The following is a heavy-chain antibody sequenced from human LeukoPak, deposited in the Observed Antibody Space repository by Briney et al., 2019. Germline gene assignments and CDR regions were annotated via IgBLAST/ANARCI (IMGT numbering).Heavy chain of an antibody. CDR1: GGSFSGYY. V-gene: IGHV4-34*01. CDR3: ARARHDYYGPGSYPTMLYY. D-gene: IGHD3-10*01. CDR2: INHSGST. J-gene: IGHJ4*02. Sequence: SETLSLTCAVYGGSFSGYYWSWIRQPPGKGLEWIGEINHSGSTNYNPSLKSRVTISVDTSKNQFSLKLSSVTAADTAVYYCARARHDYYGPGSYPTMLYYWGQGTLVTVSS.